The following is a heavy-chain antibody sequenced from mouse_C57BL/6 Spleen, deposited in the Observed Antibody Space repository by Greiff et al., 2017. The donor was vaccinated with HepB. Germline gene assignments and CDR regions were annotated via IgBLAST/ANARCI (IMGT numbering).Heavy chain of an antibody. D-gene: IGHD1-1*01. Sequence: QSGPGMVKPSQSLSLTCTVTGYSITSGYDWHWIRHFPGNKLEWMGYISYSGSTNYNPSLKSRISITHDTSKNHFFLKLNSVTTEDTATYYCARGDYGSSSPFAYWGQGTLVTVSA. CDR3: ARGDYGSSSPFAY. J-gene: IGHJ3*01. CDR1: GYSITSGYD. CDR2: ISYSGST. V-gene: IGHV3-1*01.